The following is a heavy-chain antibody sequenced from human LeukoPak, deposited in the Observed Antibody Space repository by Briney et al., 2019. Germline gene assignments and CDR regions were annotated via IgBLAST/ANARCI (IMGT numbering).Heavy chain of an antibody. D-gene: IGHD2-21*02. V-gene: IGHV4-31*03. CDR2: ISDSGPT. Sequence: SETLSLTCTVSGDSVTSGGYFWTWIRQHPGKGLEWIGYISDSGPTSYNPSLKSRVSISVATSNNQFSLRLSSVTAADTAVYYCARDVVVTSSPDAFDIWGQGTMVIVSS. J-gene: IGHJ3*02. CDR3: ARDVVVTSSPDAFDI. CDR1: GDSVTSGGYF.